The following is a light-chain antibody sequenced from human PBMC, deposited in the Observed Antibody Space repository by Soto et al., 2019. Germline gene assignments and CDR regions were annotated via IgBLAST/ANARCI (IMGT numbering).Light chain of an antibody. Sequence: DIQMTQSPSSLSASVGDRVAITCRASQGISNYLAWYQQKPGKVPKLLVYAESTLQSAVPSRFSGSGSGTDFTLTISSLKPEDVATYYCQKYNSALFTFGPGTKVDIK. J-gene: IGKJ3*01. V-gene: IGKV1-27*01. CDR1: QGISNY. CDR3: QKYNSALFT. CDR2: AES.